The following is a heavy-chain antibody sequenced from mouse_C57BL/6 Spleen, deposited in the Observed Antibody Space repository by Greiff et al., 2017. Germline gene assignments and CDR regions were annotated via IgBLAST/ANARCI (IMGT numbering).Heavy chain of an antibody. CDR1: GFNIQNTY. D-gene: IGHD4-1*01. V-gene: IGHV14-3*01. CDR2: IDPANGNT. Sequence: VQLKASLAELVRPGASVKLSCTASGFNIQNTYMHLVKQRPEQGLECIVRIDPANGNTKYAPKFQGKATITADTSSNTAYLQLSSLTSEDTAIYYCARGLGRTYCDVWGTGTTVTVSS. CDR3: ARGLGRTYCDV. J-gene: IGHJ1*03.